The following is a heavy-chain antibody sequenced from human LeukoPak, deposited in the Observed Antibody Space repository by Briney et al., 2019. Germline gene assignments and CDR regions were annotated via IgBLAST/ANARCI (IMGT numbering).Heavy chain of an antibody. CDR3: ARVQLWLQYYYGMDV. Sequence: PGGSLRLSCAASGFTFDDYAMHWVRQAPGKGLEWVSGISWNSGSIDYADSVKGRFTISRDNAKNSLYLQMNSLRAEDTAVYYCARVQLWLQYYYGMDVWGQGTTVTVSS. CDR2: ISWNSGSI. J-gene: IGHJ6*02. D-gene: IGHD5-18*01. V-gene: IGHV3-9*01. CDR1: GFTFDDYA.